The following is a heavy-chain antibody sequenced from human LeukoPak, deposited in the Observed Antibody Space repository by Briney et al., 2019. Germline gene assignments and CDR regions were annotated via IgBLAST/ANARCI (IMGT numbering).Heavy chain of an antibody. J-gene: IGHJ5*01. V-gene: IGHV4-39*07. CDR2: IYYGGTT. CDR3: ARSRQASGLFNS. Sequence: PSETLSLTCTVSGGSISSSSYHWGWIRQPPGKGLGGIGSIYYGGTTYYNPSLKSRVTISVDTSKNQFSLKLSSVTAADTAVYYCARSRQASGLFNSWGQGTLVVVSS. CDR1: GGSISSSSYH. D-gene: IGHD3-10*01.